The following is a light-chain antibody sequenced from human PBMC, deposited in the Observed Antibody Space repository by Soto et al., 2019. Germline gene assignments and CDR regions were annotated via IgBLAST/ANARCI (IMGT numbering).Light chain of an antibody. CDR1: QSVSSN. V-gene: IGKV3-15*01. Sequence: IVLTQSPGTLSLSPGERATLSCRASQSVSSNLAWYQQKPGQAPRLLIYGASTRATGIPARFSGSGSGTEFTLTISSLQSEDFAVYYCQQYNNWPPWTFGQGTRLEIK. J-gene: IGKJ5*01. CDR3: QQYNNWPPWT. CDR2: GAS.